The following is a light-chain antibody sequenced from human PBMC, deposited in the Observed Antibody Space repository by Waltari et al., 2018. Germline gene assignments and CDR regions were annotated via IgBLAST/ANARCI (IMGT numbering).Light chain of an antibody. Sequence: DIQMTQSPSSLSASVGDRVTITCQASHDISNHLNWYQQKPGKAPKLLIYATSSLERGVPSSFSGSGSGTDFAFAISSLQPEDIATYYCQQSDNLPPYSFGQGTKLEIK. CDR1: HDISNH. V-gene: IGKV1-33*01. J-gene: IGKJ2*03. CDR2: ATS. CDR3: QQSDNLPPYS.